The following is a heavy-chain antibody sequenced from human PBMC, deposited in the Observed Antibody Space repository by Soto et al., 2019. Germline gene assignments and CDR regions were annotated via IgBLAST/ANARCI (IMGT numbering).Heavy chain of an antibody. CDR2: ISSAGGST. CDR1: GFTFSNYA. D-gene: IGHD3-3*02. Sequence: GGSLRLSCAASGFTFSNYAMNWVRQAPGKGLEWVSSISSAGGSTYYADSVKGRFTISRDNSKNTPYLHMNSLRAEDTAVYYCAKDRGAFHGRYFDYWGQGTLVTVSS. V-gene: IGHV3-23*01. CDR3: AKDRGAFHGRYFDY. J-gene: IGHJ4*02.